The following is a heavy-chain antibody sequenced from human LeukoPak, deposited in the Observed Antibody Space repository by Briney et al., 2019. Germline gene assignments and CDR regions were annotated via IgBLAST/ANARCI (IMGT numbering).Heavy chain of an antibody. CDR1: GFTFSSYG. CDR2: ISYDGSNK. CDR3: AKDRLAVTNPLSGGIRFYGMDV. V-gene: IGHV3-30*18. Sequence: GGSLRLSCAASGFTFSSYGMHWVRQAPGKGLEWAAVISYDGSNKYYADSVKGRFTISRDNSKNTLYLQMNSLRAEDTAVYYCAKDRLAVTNPLSGGIRFYGMDVWGQGTTVTVSS. J-gene: IGHJ6*02. D-gene: IGHD4-17*01.